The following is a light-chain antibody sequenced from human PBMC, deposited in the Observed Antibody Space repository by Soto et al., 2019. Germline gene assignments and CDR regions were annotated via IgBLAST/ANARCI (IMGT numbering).Light chain of an antibody. CDR1: QSVSSSY. J-gene: IGKJ2*01. Sequence: EIVLTQSPVTLSLSPGERATLSCRASQSVSSSYLAWYQQKPGQAPRLLIYGASSRATGIPDRFSGSGSGTDFTLTISRLEPEDFSVYYCQQYPGYTFGQGTKLEIK. V-gene: IGKV3-20*01. CDR3: QQYPGYT. CDR2: GAS.